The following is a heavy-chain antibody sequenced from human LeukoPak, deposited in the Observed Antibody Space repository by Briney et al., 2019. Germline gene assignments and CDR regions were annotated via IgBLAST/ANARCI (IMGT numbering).Heavy chain of an antibody. CDR3: VRDLDLGGYSSFVS. CDR2: IWYDGSNK. D-gene: IGHD4-23*01. CDR1: GFTFRSYG. Sequence: GRSLRLSCAASGFTFRSYGMHWVRQAPGKGLEWVAVIWYDGSNKYYADSVKGRFTISRDNAKNTLYLQMNTLRAEDTAVYYCVRDLDLGGYSSFVSWGQGTLVTVSS. V-gene: IGHV3-33*01. J-gene: IGHJ4*02.